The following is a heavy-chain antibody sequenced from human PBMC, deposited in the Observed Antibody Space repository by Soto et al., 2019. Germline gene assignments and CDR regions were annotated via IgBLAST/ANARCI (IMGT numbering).Heavy chain of an antibody. V-gene: IGHV1-69*02. CDR3: ARAPIAAVINWFDP. J-gene: IGHJ5*02. CDR1: GGTFSSYT. CDR2: IIPILGIA. Sequence: SVKVSCKASGGTFSSYTISWVRQAPGQGLEWMGRIIPILGIANYAQKFQGRVTITADKSTSTAYMELSSLRSEDTAVYYCARAPIAAVINWFDPWGQGTLVTSPQ. D-gene: IGHD6-13*01.